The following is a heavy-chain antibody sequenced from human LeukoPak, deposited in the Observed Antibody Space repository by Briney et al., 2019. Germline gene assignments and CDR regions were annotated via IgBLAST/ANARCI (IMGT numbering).Heavy chain of an antibody. V-gene: IGHV3-74*01. CDR3: ASYTIGYSSGWYHYYFDY. CDR1: GFTFSSYW. Sequence: GGSLRLSCAASGFTFSSYWMHWVRQAPGKGLVWVSRINRDGSRTNYADSVKGRFIISRDNAKNSLYLQMNSLRAEDTAVYYCASYTIGYSSGWYHYYFDYWGQGTLVAVSS. CDR2: INRDGSRT. D-gene: IGHD6-19*01. J-gene: IGHJ4*02.